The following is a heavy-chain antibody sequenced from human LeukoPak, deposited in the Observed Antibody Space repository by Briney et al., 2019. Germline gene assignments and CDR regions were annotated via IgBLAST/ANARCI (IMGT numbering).Heavy chain of an antibody. CDR1: GFTVSSNY. D-gene: IGHD2-2*02. V-gene: IGHV3-11*05. Sequence: GGSLRLSCAASGFTVSSNYMSWIRQAPGKGLEWVSYISTTSTYTDYADSVKGRFTVSSDNAKNLLYLQMNSLRPEDTAAYYCARDWYCSSSICYTDRNWFDPWGQGTLVTVPS. CDR3: ARDWYCSSSICYTDRNWFDP. CDR2: ISTTSTYT. J-gene: IGHJ5*02.